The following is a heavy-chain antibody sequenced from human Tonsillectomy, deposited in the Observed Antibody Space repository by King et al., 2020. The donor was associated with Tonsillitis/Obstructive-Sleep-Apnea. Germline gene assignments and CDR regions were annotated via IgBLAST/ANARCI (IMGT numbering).Heavy chain of an antibody. CDR1: GFTFSNYA. Sequence: VQLVESGGGGVQPGRSLRLSCAASGFTFSNYAIHWVRQAPGKGLEWVAVISYDGSNKYYSDSVKGRFTISRDNSKNTLDLQMNSRRAEDTAVYYCARECIYDSSGYADAFDIWGQGTMVTVSS. CDR2: ISYDGSNK. CDR3: ARECIYDSSGYADAFDI. D-gene: IGHD3-22*01. J-gene: IGHJ3*02. V-gene: IGHV3-30*04.